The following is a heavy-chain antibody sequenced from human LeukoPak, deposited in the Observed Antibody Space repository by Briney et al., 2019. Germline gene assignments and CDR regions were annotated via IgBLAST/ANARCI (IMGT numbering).Heavy chain of an antibody. J-gene: IGHJ3*02. Sequence: ASVKVSCKASGYTFTGCYMHWVRQAPGQGLEWMRWINPNSGGTNYAQKFQGRVTMTRDTSISTACMELSRLRSDDTAVYYCAITFFIDGYDAFDIWGQGTTVTVSS. D-gene: IGHD2/OR15-2a*01. CDR1: GYTFTGCY. V-gene: IGHV1-2*02. CDR3: AITFFIDGYDAFDI. CDR2: INPNSGGT.